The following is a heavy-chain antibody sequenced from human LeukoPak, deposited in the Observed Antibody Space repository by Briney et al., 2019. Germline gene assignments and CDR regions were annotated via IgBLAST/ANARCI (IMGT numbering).Heavy chain of an antibody. Sequence: SETLCLTCTVSGGSISDYYWSWIRQPAGKGLEWIGRIYSSGTTNYNPSLRSRLTMSVDTSMNQFSLKLSSVTAADAAVYYCATDFGYSISWGQGTLVTVSS. D-gene: IGHD1-26*01. CDR3: ATDFGYSIS. CDR1: GGSISDYY. V-gene: IGHV4-4*07. CDR2: IYSSGTT. J-gene: IGHJ4*02.